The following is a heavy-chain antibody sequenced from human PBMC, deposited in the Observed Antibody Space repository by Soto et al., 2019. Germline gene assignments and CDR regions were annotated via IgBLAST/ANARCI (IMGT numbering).Heavy chain of an antibody. CDR1: GGSISSSSYY. Sequence: SETLSLTYTVSGGSISSSSYYWGWIRQPPGKGLEWIGSIYYSGSTYYNPSLKSRVTISVDTSKNQFSLKLSSVTAADTAVYYCARLVPYYYGSGSYSVRSKYYYYMDVWGKGTTVTVSS. J-gene: IGHJ6*03. D-gene: IGHD3-10*01. CDR2: IYYSGST. CDR3: ARLVPYYYGSGSYSVRSKYYYYMDV. V-gene: IGHV4-39*01.